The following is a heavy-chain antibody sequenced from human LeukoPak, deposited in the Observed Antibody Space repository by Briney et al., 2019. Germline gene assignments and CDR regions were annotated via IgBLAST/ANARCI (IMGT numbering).Heavy chain of an antibody. CDR2: ISASGGNT. D-gene: IGHD6-13*01. Sequence: GGSLRLSCAASGFTFSSYAMSWVRQAPGKGLEWVSTISASGGNTFYADSVKGRFTISRDNSKNTLHLQMNSLRAEDTAVYYCAKDGRVEQQLYYFDYWGQGALVTVSS. J-gene: IGHJ4*02. V-gene: IGHV3-23*01. CDR3: AKDGRVEQQLYYFDY. CDR1: GFTFSSYA.